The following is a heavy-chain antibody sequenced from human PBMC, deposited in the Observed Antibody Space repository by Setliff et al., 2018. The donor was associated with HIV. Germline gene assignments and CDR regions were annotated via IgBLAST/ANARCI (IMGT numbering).Heavy chain of an antibody. Sequence: PSETLSLTCAVSGDSITRGGYYWSWIRQFAGKGLEWIADIYYSGRTNYNPSLKSRLTVSIDTSKNHHSLKLTSMTAADTAMYFCARGKDPGLYFDNWRQVMLVTVSS. CDR2: IYYSGRT. D-gene: IGHD2-15*01. J-gene: IGHJ4*02. V-gene: IGHV4-31*11. CDR3: ARGKDPGLYFDN. CDR1: GDSITRGGYY.